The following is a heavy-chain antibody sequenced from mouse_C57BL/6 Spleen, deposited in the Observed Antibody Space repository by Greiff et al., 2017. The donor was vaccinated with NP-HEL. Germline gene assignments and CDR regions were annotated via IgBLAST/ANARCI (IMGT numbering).Heavy chain of an antibody. D-gene: IGHD1-1*01. Sequence: VQLQQSGAELARPGASVKLSCKASGYTFTSYGISWVKQRTGQGLEWIGEIYPRSGNTYYNEKFKGKATLTADKSSSTAYMELRSLTSEDSAVYLCARDGTKVVEGYFDYWGQGTTLTVSS. CDR1: GYTFTSYG. V-gene: IGHV1-81*01. CDR2: IYPRSGNT. CDR3: ARDGTKVVEGYFDY. J-gene: IGHJ2*01.